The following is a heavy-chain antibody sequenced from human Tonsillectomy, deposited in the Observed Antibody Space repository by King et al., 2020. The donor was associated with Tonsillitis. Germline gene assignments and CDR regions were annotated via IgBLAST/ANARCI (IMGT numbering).Heavy chain of an antibody. D-gene: IGHD3-16*01. Sequence: HVQLVESGGGVVQPGGSLRLSCAASGFTFSNYGMQWVRQAPGKGLEWVAFIRYDGSNKYNADSVKGRFTISRDNSKNTLYLQMNSLRAEDTAVSYCAKGRTDYDYVWGSYPWGDYWGQGTLVTVSS. J-gene: IGHJ4*02. CDR3: AKGRTDYDYVWGSYPWGDY. CDR2: IRYDGSNK. V-gene: IGHV3-30*02. CDR1: GFTFSNYG.